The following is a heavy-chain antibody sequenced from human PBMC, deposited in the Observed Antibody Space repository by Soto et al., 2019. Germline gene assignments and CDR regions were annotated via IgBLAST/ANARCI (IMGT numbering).Heavy chain of an antibody. CDR3: ARRYYDILTGYLDDY. CDR2: IIPILGLA. J-gene: IGHJ4*02. V-gene: IGHV1-69*02. Sequence: SVKVSCKASGGTFSSYTISWVRQAPGQGLEWMGRIIPILGLANYAQKFQGRVTITADKSTSTAYMELSSLRSEDTAVYYCARRYYDILTGYLDDYWGQGTLVTVSS. D-gene: IGHD3-9*01. CDR1: GGTFSSYT.